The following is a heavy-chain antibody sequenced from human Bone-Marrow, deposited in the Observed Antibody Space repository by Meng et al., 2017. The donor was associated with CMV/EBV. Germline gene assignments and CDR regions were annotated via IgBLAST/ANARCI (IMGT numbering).Heavy chain of an antibody. V-gene: IGHV3-7*03. Sequence: GGSLRLSCAASGFTFSRYSMTWVRQAPGKGLEWVAHIKEDGSERYYVDSVKGRFTISRDNSKNSLYLQMNSLRTEDTALYYCAKDMSIVVVPAAIAFDYWGQGTLVTVSS. CDR3: AKDMSIVVVPAAIAFDY. CDR1: GFTFSRYS. CDR2: IKEDGSER. J-gene: IGHJ4*02. D-gene: IGHD2-2*02.